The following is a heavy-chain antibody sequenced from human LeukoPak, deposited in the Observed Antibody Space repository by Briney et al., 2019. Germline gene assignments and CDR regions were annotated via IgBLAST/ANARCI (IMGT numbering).Heavy chain of an antibody. CDR1: GGSISSGNYY. J-gene: IGHJ4*02. CDR3: ARGVGATRALDY. D-gene: IGHD1-26*01. Sequence: PSQTLSLTCTVSGGSISSGNYYWSWIRQPAGKGLEWIGRIYTRGSTKYTPSLKSRVTISVDTSKNQFSLKLSSVTAADTAVYYCARGVGATRALDYWGQGTLVTVSS. CDR2: IYTRGST. V-gene: IGHV4-61*02.